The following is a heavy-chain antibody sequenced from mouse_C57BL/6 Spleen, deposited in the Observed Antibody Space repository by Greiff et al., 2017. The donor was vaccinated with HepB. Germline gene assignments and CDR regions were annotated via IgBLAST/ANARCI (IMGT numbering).Heavy chain of an antibody. Sequence: QVQLQQPGAELVKPGASVKLSCKASGYTFTSYWMQWVKQRPGQGLEWIGEIDPSDSYTNYNQKFKGKATLTVDTSSSTAYMQLSSLTSEDSAVYYCARWLLRYYYAMDYWGQGTSVTVSS. CDR1: GYTFTSYW. V-gene: IGHV1-50*01. CDR3: ARWLLRYYYAMDY. J-gene: IGHJ4*01. D-gene: IGHD2-3*01. CDR2: IDPSDSYT.